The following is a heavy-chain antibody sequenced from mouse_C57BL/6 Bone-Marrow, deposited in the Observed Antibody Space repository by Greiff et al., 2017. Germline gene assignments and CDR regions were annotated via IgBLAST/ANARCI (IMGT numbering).Heavy chain of an antibody. J-gene: IGHJ2*01. V-gene: IGHV1-64*01. CDR1: GYTFTSYW. Sequence: QVQLQQPGAELVKPGASVKLSCKASGYTFTSYWMHWVKQRPGPGLEWIGMIHPNSGSTNYNEKFKSKATLTVDKSSSTAYMQLSSLTSEDSAVCYCARGNYDYDGYYFDYWGQGTTLTVSS. CDR2: IHPNSGST. D-gene: IGHD2-4*01. CDR3: ARGNYDYDGYYFDY.